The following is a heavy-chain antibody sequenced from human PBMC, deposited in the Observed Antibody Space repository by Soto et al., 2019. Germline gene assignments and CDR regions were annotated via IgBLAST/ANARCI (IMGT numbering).Heavy chain of an antibody. J-gene: IGHJ5*02. D-gene: IGHD2-8*01. CDR1: GFTFSSYD. CDR2: IGTAGDT. V-gene: IGHV3-13*01. CDR3: ARDNARSWFDP. Sequence: GGSLRLSCAASGFTFSSYDMHWVRQATGKGLEWVSAIGTAGDTYYPGSVKGRFTISRENAKNSLYLQMNSLRAEDTAVYYCARDNARSWFDPWGQGTLVTVSS.